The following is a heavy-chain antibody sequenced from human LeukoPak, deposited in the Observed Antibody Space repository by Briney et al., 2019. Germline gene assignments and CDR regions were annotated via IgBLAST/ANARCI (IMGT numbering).Heavy chain of an antibody. CDR2: ISYDGSNK. CDR3: AKAGSSGYPDY. D-gene: IGHD3-22*01. CDR1: GFTFSSYG. Sequence: GGSLRLSCAASGFTFSSYGMHWVRQAPGKGLEWVAVISYDGSNKYYADSVRGRFTISRDNSKNTLYLQMNSLRAEDTAVYYCAKAGSSGYPDYWGQGTLVTVSS. V-gene: IGHV3-30*18. J-gene: IGHJ4*02.